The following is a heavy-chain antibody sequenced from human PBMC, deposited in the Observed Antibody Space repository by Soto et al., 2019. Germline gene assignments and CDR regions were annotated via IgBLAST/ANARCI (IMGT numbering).Heavy chain of an antibody. J-gene: IGHJ4*02. CDR3: TTEKGY. CDR2: IRSKTDGGTP. Sequence: EVQLVESGGGLVKPGASLRLSCAASGFTFTNAWMNWVRQAPGKGLEWVGRIRSKTDGGTPDYAAPVKGRFTISIDDSKNTLYVQMNSLKTEDTAIYYCTTEKGYWGQGTLVTVSS. V-gene: IGHV3-15*07. CDR1: GFTFTNAW.